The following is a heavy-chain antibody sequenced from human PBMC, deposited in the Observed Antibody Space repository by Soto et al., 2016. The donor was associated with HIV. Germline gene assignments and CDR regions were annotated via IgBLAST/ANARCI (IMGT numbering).Heavy chain of an antibody. CDR1: GGSFNTYY. CDR3: ASSPDYEFWSGPNTDYSYYMDV. J-gene: IGHJ6*03. CDR2: INHSGST. Sequence: QVHLQQWGAGLLKPSETLSLTCAVYGGSFNTYYWSWIRQTPGKGLEWIGEINHSGSTMYKKSLKSRITISVDTSKKQFSLELRSVTAADTGMYFCASSPDYEFWSGPNTDYSYYMDVWGNGTTVTVSS. V-gene: IGHV4-34*01. D-gene: IGHD3-3*01.